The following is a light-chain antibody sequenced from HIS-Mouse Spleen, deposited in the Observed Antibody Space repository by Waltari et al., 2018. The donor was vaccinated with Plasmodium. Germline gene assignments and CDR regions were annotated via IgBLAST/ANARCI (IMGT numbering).Light chain of an antibody. CDR1: QSVSSY. CDR3: QQRSNWPRVLT. V-gene: IGKV3-11*01. CDR2: DAS. Sequence: EIVLTQSPATLSFSPGERATLSCRASQSVSSYLAWYQQKPGQAPRLLIYDASNRATGIPARFSGSGSGTDFTLTISSLVPEDFAVYYCQQRSNWPRVLTFGGGTKVEIK. J-gene: IGKJ4*01.